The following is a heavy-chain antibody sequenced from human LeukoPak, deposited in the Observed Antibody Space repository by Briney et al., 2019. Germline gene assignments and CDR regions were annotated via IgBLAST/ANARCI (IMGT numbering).Heavy chain of an antibody. V-gene: IGHV4-34*01. CDR2: INHSGST. Sequence: PSETLSLTCAVYGGSFSGYYWSWIRQPPGKGLEWIGEINHSGSTNYNPSLESRVTISVDTSKNQFSLKLTSVTAADTAIYYCARPGGGPIRWGQGSLVTVSS. J-gene: IGHJ4*02. D-gene: IGHD2-15*01. CDR1: GGSFSGYY. CDR3: ARPGGGPIR.